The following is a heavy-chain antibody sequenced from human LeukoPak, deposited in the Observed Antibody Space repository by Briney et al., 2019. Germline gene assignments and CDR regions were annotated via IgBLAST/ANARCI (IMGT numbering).Heavy chain of an antibody. CDR3: ARTTTPHYYGSGSYALGY. Sequence: GGSLRLSCAASGFSFSSYWMDWVRQAPGKGLVWVSRISSDGSSIYYADSVEGRFTIFRDNAKNTLYLQMSSLSAEDTAVYYCARTTTPHYYGSGSYALGYWGQGTLVTVPS. D-gene: IGHD3-10*01. J-gene: IGHJ4*02. CDR2: ISSDGSSI. CDR1: GFSFSSYW. V-gene: IGHV3-74*01.